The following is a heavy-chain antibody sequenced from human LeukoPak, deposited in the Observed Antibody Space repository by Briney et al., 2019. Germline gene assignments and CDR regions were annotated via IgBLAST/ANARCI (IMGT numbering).Heavy chain of an antibody. CDR3: AKDGVVVPAVYFDY. D-gene: IGHD2-2*01. CDR1: GFTFSSYA. Sequence: GGSLRLSCAASGFTFSSYAMSWVRQAPGKGLECVSAISGSGGSTYYADSVKGRFTIYRDDSKNKLYLQMNRLRAEDTAVYYCAKDGVVVPAVYFDYWGQGTLVTVSS. J-gene: IGHJ4*02. CDR2: ISGSGGST. V-gene: IGHV3-23*01.